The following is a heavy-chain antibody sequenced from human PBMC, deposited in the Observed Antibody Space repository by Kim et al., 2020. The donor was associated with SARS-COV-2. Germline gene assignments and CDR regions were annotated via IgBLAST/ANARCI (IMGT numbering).Heavy chain of an antibody. CDR2: ISGDGGST. CDR1: GFTFDDYA. D-gene: IGHD3-9*01. V-gene: IGHV3-43*02. CDR3: AILTGYYKPPYYFDY. Sequence: GGSLRLSCAASGFTFDDYAMHWVRQAPGKGLEWVSLISGDGGSTYYADSVKGRFTISRDNSKNSLYLQMNSLRTEDTALYYCAILTGYYKPPYYFDYWGQGTLVTVSS. J-gene: IGHJ4*02.